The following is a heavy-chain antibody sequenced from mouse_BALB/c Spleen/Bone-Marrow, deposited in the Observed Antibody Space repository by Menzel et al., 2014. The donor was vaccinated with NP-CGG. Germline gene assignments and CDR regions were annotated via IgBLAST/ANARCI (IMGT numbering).Heavy chain of an antibody. CDR1: GFDFSRYW. V-gene: IGHV4-1*02. Sequence: EVKLVESGGGLVQPGGSLELSCAASGFDFSRYWMSWVRQAPGKGLEWIGEINPDSSTINYTPSLKDKFIISRDNAKNTLYLQMSKVRSEDTALYYCAREIPQGAMDCWGQGTSVTVSS. CDR3: AREIPQGAMDC. J-gene: IGHJ4*01. CDR2: INPDSSTI.